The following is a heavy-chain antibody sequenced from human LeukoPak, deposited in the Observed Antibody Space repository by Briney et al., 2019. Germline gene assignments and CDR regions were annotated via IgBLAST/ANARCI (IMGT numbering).Heavy chain of an antibody. D-gene: IGHD4-17*01. CDR1: GFTFSSYA. CDR3: AKDSRRTTLPPYFDY. J-gene: IGHJ4*02. CDR2: ISGSGGST. Sequence: GGSLRLSCAASGFTFSSYAMSWVRQAPGKGLEWVSAISGSGGSTYYADSVKGRFTISRDNSKNTLYLQMNSLRAEDTAVYYCAKDSRRTTLPPYFDYWGQGTLVTVSS. V-gene: IGHV3-23*01.